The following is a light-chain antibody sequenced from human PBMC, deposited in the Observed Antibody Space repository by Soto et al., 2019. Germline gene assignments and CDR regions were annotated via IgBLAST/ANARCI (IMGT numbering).Light chain of an antibody. CDR1: SSDVGGYNY. CDR3: SSYTRSSTRV. Sequence: QSALTQPASVSGSPGQSITISCTGTSSDVGGYNYVSWYQQHPGKAPKLMIYHVSNRPSGVSTRCSGSKSGNTASLTISGLQAEDEADYYCSSYTRSSTRVFGTGTKLTVL. CDR2: HVS. J-gene: IGLJ1*01. V-gene: IGLV2-14*01.